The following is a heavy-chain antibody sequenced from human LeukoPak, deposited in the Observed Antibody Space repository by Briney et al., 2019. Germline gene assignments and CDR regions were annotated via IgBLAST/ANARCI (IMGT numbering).Heavy chain of an antibody. Sequence: GGSLRLSCAASGFTFSSYSMNWVRQAPGKGLEWVSSISSSSSYIYYADSVKGRFTISRDNAKNSLYLQMNSLRAEDTAVYCCARAHYGSGSYPDYWGQGTLVTVSS. CDR1: GFTFSSYS. V-gene: IGHV3-21*01. D-gene: IGHD3-10*01. J-gene: IGHJ4*02. CDR2: ISSSSSYI. CDR3: ARAHYGSGSYPDY.